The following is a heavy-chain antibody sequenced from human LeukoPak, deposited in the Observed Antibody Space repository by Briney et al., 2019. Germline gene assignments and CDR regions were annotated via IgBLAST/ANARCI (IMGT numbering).Heavy chain of an antibody. V-gene: IGHV3-23*01. CDR3: AKDELRGSYYFDY. J-gene: IGHJ4*02. Sequence: GGSLRLSCAASGFTFSSYAMSWVRQAPGNGLEWVSAISGSGGSTYYADSVKGRFTISRDNSKNTLYLQMNSLRAEDTAVYYCAKDELRGSYYFDYWGQGTLVTVSS. D-gene: IGHD1-26*01. CDR1: GFTFSSYA. CDR2: ISGSGGST.